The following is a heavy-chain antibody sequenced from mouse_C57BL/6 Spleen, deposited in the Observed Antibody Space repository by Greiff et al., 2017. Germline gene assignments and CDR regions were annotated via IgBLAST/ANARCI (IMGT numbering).Heavy chain of an antibody. D-gene: IGHD4-1*01. J-gene: IGHJ2*01. CDR1: GYTFTSYW. V-gene: IGHV1-72*01. CDR2: IDPNSGGP. CDR3: ARNWDDYFDY. Sequence: QVQLQQPGAELVKPGASGKLSCKASGYTFTSYWMNWVKQRPGRGLGGIGRIDPNSGGPKYNAKFKSKATLTVDKPSSTAYMQLSSLTSEDSAVYYCARNWDDYFDYWGQGTTLTVSS.